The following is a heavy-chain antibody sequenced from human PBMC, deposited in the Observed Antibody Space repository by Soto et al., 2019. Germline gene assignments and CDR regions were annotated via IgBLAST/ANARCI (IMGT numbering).Heavy chain of an antibody. CDR1: GVSIHSNNYY. V-gene: IGHV4-39*01. D-gene: IGHD2-15*01. Sequence: SVTLSLTCTLTGVSIHSNNYYWGWIRQPPGKGLEWIGSIYYSGSTYYNPSLKSRVTISVDTSKNQFSLKLSSVTAADTAVYYCARLVVVAANYYYGMDVWGQGTTVT. CDR2: IYYSGST. CDR3: ARLVVVAANYYYGMDV. J-gene: IGHJ6*02.